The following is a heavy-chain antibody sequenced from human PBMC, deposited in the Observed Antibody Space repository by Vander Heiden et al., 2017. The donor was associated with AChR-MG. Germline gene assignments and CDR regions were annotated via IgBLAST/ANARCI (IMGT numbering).Heavy chain of an antibody. Sequence: QVQLVESGGGVVQPGRSLRLSCAVSGSTLRHYGMHWVRQAPGTGREWVAVIWYDGSNKYYADSVKGRFTISRDNSKNTLYLQMNSLRAEDTAVYYCARKLDNYYAMDVWGQGTTVTVSS. CDR2: IWYDGSNK. J-gene: IGHJ6*02. V-gene: IGHV3-33*01. CDR3: ARKLDNYYAMDV. D-gene: IGHD6-6*01. CDR1: GSTLRHYG.